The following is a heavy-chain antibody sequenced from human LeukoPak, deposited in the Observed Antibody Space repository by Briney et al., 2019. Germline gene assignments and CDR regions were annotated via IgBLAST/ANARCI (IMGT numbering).Heavy chain of an antibody. J-gene: IGHJ4*02. Sequence: PGGSLRLSCAASGFTVSSSYMSWVRQAPGKGLEWVSVIYSGGSTYYADSVKGRFTISRDNSKNSLYLQMNSLRAEDTAVYYCARDSSSWYSDYWGQGTLVTVSS. CDR3: ARDSSSWYSDY. CDR1: GFTVSSSY. CDR2: IYSGGST. D-gene: IGHD6-13*01. V-gene: IGHV3-53*01.